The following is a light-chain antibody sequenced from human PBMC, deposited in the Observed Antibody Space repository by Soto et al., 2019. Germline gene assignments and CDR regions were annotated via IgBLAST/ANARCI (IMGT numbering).Light chain of an antibody. V-gene: IGKV1-39*01. J-gene: IGKJ3*01. CDR1: QIISSY. Sequence: DIPMTQSPSSLSASVGDRVTITCRASQIISSYLNWYQQKPGKAPKFLIYAASSLQSGVPSRFSGRGSGSDFTLTISRLQAEDFATYYCQQSYSAPSTFGPGPKVDFK. CDR3: QQSYSAPST. CDR2: AAS.